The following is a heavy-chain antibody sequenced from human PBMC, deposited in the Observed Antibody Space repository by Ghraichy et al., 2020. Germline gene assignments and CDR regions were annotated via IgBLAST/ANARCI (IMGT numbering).Heavy chain of an antibody. J-gene: IGHJ4*02. D-gene: IGHD1-26*01. CDR1: GFTFTDYY. CDR3: ARDGRRTRYIDY. Sequence: GGSLRLSCAASGFTFTDYYMSWIRQAPGKGLEWVSYISSSGSTMYYADSVKGRFTISRDDAKNSVYLQMNSLRAEDTAVYYCARDGRRTRYIDYWGQGTLVTVSS. CDR2: ISSSGSTM. V-gene: IGHV3-11*01.